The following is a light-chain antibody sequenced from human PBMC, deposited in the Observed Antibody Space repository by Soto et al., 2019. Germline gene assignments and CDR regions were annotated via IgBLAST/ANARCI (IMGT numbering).Light chain of an antibody. J-gene: IGKJ4*01. Sequence: QSQVTLSVYPGDTATLSRRASQSVSSNLAWYQQKPGQAPRLLIFGASTRAAGIPARFSGSGSGTEFTLTISSFQSEDFAIHFCQQDDDGRRITFGGGAKEAIK. CDR2: GAS. CDR3: QQDDDGRRIT. V-gene: IGKV3-15*01. CDR1: QSVSSN.